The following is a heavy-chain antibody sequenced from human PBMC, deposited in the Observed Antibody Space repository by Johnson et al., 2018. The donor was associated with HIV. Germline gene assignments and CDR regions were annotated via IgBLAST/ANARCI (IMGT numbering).Heavy chain of an antibody. CDR3: ANEVVTPGSRVVDI. V-gene: IGHV3-74*01. Sequence: VQLVESGGGLVQPGGSLRLSCAASGFTFTNYWMNWVRQAPGKGPVWVSCVHGGGSKTSYADDVKGRFTIYRDNAKNTLYLQMPSLTADDTAVYFCANEVVTPGSRVVDIWGQGTMVTVSS. D-gene: IGHD1-1*01. CDR2: VHGGGSKT. CDR1: GFTFTNYW. J-gene: IGHJ3*02.